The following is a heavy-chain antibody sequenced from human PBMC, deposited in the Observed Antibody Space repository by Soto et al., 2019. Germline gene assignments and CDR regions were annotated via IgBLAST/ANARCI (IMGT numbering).Heavy chain of an antibody. J-gene: IGHJ4*02. V-gene: IGHV3-48*01. CDR1: GFTFSSYS. Sequence: EVQLVESGGGLVQPGGSLRLSCAASGFTFSSYSMNWVRQAPGKGLEWVSYISSSSSTIYYADSVKGRFTISKDNAKNSLYLQMNSLRAEDTAVYYCARGDYGDYVEGGADYWGQGTLVTVSS. CDR3: ARGDYGDYVEGGADY. CDR2: ISSSSSTI. D-gene: IGHD4-17*01.